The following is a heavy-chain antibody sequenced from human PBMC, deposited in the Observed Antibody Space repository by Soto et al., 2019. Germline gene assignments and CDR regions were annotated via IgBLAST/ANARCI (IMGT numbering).Heavy chain of an antibody. CDR1: GFTFSIYA. J-gene: IGHJ5*01. CDR2: ISHRSATT. V-gene: IGHV3-23*01. Sequence: PGGSLRLSCAASGFTFSIYAMSWVRQAPGKGLEWVSTISHRSATTYYADSVKGRFTVSRDNSKNTLYLPMNSLRGEDTAVYYCARLTSLVTYSYDSSGSIPWGPGTLVAVSS. CDR3: ARLTSLVTYSYDSSGSIP. D-gene: IGHD3-22*01.